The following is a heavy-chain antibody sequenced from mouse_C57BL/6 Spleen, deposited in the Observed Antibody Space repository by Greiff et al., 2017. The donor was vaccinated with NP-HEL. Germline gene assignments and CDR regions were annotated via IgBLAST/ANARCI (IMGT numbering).Heavy chain of an antibody. J-gene: IGHJ2*01. V-gene: IGHV1-22*01. CDR3: ARWKGSYGYSDY. D-gene: IGHD1-1*02. CDR2: INPNNGGT. CDR1: GYTFTDYN. Sequence: VQLKQSGPELVKPGASVKMSCKASGYTFTDYNMHWVKQSHGKSLEWIGYINPNNGGTSYNQKFKGKATLTVNKSSSTAYMELRSLTSEDSAVYYCARWKGSYGYSDYWGQGTTLTVSS.